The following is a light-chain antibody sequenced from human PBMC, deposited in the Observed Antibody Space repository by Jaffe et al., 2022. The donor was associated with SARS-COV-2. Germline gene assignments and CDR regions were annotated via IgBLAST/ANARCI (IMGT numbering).Light chain of an antibody. V-gene: IGLV8-61*01. CDR2: RTN. CDR3: VLYMGSGISV. J-gene: IGLJ3*02. Sequence: QTVVTQEPSFSVSPGGTVTLTCGLSSGSVSTSSSPSWYQQTPGQAPRSLIYRTNTRSSGVPDRFSGSILGNKAALTIAGAQADDESDYYCVLYMGSGISVFGGGTKLTVL. CDR1: SGSVSTSSS.